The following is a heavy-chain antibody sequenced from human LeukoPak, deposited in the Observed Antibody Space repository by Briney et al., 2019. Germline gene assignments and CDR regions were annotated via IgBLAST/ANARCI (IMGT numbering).Heavy chain of an antibody. D-gene: IGHD3-10*01. CDR3: AKYTSGTSYRGLDQ. CDR2: IIGSAVNA. V-gene: IGHV3-23*01. CDR1: GLTVSSYG. J-gene: IGHJ4*02. Sequence: GGSLRLSCGASGLTVSSYGMSWVRQAPGKGLEWVSTIIGSAVNAYYADSVKGRFTISRDDSKNTVYLQMNSLRAEDTAVYSCAKYTSGTSYRGLDQWGQGTLVTVSS.